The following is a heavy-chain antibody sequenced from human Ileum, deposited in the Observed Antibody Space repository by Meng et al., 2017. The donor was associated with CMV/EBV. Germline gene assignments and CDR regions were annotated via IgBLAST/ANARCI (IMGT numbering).Heavy chain of an antibody. CDR2: TWYGGNND. V-gene: IGHV3-30*04. CDR1: GFTLSRYT. D-gene: IGHD3-3*01. CDR3: ARESTIFGVVTLTIPIDAFDI. J-gene: IGHJ3*02. Sequence: GESLKISCAASGFTLSRYTMHWVRQAPGKGLEWVAVTWYGGNNDWYADSVKGRFTISRDNSKDTLYLQMNSLTREDTGVYYCARESTIFGVVTLTIPIDAFDIWGEGTMVTVSS.